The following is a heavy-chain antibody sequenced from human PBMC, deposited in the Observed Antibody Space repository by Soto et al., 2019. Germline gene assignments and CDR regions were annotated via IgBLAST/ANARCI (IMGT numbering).Heavy chain of an antibody. CDR1: GFIFNEYG. V-gene: IGHV3-33*03. Sequence: QVQLVESGGGVVQPGRSLRLSCAAYGFIFNEYGMHWVRQAPGKGREWVAVIWYDGSNKYYADSVKGRFTFSRDNSKNTMSLQMNSLRVEDTAVYYCARWGCSGSNCNLNQRSFDLWGQGTLVTVSS. D-gene: IGHD2-15*01. J-gene: IGHJ4*02. CDR2: IWYDGSNK. CDR3: ARWGCSGSNCNLNQRSFDL.